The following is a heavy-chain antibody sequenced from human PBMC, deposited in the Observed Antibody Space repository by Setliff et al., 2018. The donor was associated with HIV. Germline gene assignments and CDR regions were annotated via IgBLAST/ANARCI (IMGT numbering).Heavy chain of an antibody. CDR2: IYTSGST. CDR1: DGSISTGSYY. D-gene: IGHD3-16*02. V-gene: IGHV4-61*02. Sequence: PSETLSLTCTVADGSISTGSYYWSWVRQPAGRGLEWIGRIYTSGSTNYNPSLKSRVTMSVDTSKNQFSLNLTSVTAADTAVYYCARGRFVGFDYWGQGTLVT. CDR3: ARGRFVGFDY. J-gene: IGHJ4*02.